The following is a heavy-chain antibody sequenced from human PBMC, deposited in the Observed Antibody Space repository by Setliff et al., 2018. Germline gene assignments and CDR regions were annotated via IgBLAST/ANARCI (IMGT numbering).Heavy chain of an antibody. D-gene: IGHD3-3*01. CDR1: GGSISNTYYY. Sequence: SETLSLTCTVSGGSISNTYYYWSWIRHPAGQGLEWIGQIYTSWSTNYNPSLKSRVTISVDTSKNQFSLKLSSVTAADTAVYYCARMSGFQYMDVWGKGTTVTVSS. CDR3: ARMSGFQYMDV. V-gene: IGHV4-61*09. CDR2: IYTSWST. J-gene: IGHJ6*03.